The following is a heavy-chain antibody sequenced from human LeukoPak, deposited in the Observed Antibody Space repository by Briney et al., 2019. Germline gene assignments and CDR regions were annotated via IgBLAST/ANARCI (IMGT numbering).Heavy chain of an antibody. V-gene: IGHV4-4*07. CDR1: GGSISSYY. CDR2: IYTSGST. Sequence: SETLSLTCTVSGGSISSYYWSWIRQPAGKGLEWIGRIYTSGSTNYNPSLKSRVTMSVDTSKNQFSLKLSSVTAADTAVYYCARGLLSHSNHGVRSFLMGCFDPWGQGTLVTVSS. CDR3: ARGLLSHSNHGVRSFLMGCFDP. D-gene: IGHD4-11*01. J-gene: IGHJ5*02.